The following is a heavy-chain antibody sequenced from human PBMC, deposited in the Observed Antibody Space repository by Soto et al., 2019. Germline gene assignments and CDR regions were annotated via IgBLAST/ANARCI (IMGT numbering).Heavy chain of an antibody. V-gene: IGHV4-39*01. J-gene: IGHJ4*02. CDR2: IYFSGST. Sequence: PSETLSLTCTVSGVPISSSSYYWGWIRQTPGKGLEWIGTIYFSGSTYYNPSLKSRVTISVDRSKNQFSLNLTSVTAADTAVYYCARHGSYWGPGTLVTVSS. CDR3: ARHGSY. CDR1: GVPISSSSYY.